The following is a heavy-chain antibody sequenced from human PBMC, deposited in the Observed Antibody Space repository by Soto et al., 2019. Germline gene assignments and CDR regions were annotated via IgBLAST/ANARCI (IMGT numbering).Heavy chain of an antibody. CDR3: ARVTGSGLVLYYFDD. CDR1: GFTFRSYA. V-gene: IGHV3-30-3*01. Sequence: GGSLRLSCAASGFTFRSYAMHWVRQAPGKGLEWVAVISNDGSNKYYADSVKGRFTISRDNSKNTLYLQMNSLRAEDTAVYYCARVTGSGLVLYYFDDWGQGSLVTVS. CDR2: ISNDGSNK. J-gene: IGHJ4*02. D-gene: IGHD3-10*01.